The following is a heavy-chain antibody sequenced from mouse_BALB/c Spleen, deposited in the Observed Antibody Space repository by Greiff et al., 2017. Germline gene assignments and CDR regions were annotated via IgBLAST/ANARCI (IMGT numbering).Heavy chain of an antibody. J-gene: IGHJ2*01. CDR2: ISSGSSTI. CDR1: GFTFSSFG. CDR3: ARDGYYDYFDY. D-gene: IGHD2-3*01. Sequence: EVQLVESGGGLVQPGGSRKLSCAASGFTFSSFGMHWVRQAPEKGLEWVAYISSGSSTIYYADTVKGRFTISRDNPKNTLFLLMTSLRSEDTAMYYCARDGYYDYFDYWGQGTTLTVSS. V-gene: IGHV5-17*02.